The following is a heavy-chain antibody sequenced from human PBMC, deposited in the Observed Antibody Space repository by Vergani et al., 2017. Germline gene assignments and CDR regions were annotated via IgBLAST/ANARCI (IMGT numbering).Heavy chain of an antibody. V-gene: IGHV3-9*01. CDR3: AKAMGGATTDDAFDI. D-gene: IGHD1-26*01. J-gene: IGHJ3*02. CDR1: GFTFDDYA. CDR2: ISWNSGSI. Sequence: EVQLVESGGGLVQPGRSLRLSCAASGFTFDDYAMHWVRQAPGKGLEWVSGISWNSGSIGYADSVKGRFTISRDNAKNSLYLQINRLRAEDTALYYCAKAMGGATTDDAFDIWGQGTMVTVSS.